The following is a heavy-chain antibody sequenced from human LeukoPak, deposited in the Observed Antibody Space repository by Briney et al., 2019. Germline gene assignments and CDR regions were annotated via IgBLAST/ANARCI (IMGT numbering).Heavy chain of an antibody. CDR1: GFTFSSYE. CDR3: TKEGLGSGSDFSAWFDP. J-gene: IGHJ5*02. CDR2: VSHDGGTK. Sequence: PGGSLRLSCAASGFTFSSYEMNWVRQAPGKGLEWVAVVSHDGGTKYYADSVKGRFSISRDNSENTLYLQMNSLRPEDTAVYYCTKEGLGSGSDFSAWFDPWGQGTLVTVSS. D-gene: IGHD3-10*01. V-gene: IGHV3-30*18.